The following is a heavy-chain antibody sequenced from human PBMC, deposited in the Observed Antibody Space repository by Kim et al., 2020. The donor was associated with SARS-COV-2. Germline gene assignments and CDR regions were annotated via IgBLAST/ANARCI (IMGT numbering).Heavy chain of an antibody. CDR3: AGSRFYYDFWSGYEDY. CDR1: GGSISSYY. CDR2: IYYSGST. J-gene: IGHJ4*02. V-gene: IGHV4-59*13. D-gene: IGHD3-3*01. Sequence: SETLSLTCTVSGGSISSYYWSWIRQPPGKGLEWIGYIYYSGSTNYNPSLKSRVTISVDTSKNQFSLKLSSVTAADTAVYYCAGSRFYYDFWSGYEDYWGQGTLVTVSS.